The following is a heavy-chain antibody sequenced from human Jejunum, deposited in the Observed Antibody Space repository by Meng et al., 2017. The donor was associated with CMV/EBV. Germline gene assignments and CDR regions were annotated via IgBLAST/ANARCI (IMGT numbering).Heavy chain of an antibody. V-gene: IGHV3-30*04. CDR2: ISYDGSNK. CDR1: SSYA. Sequence: SSYAMHAVRQAPGKGLELVAVISYDGSNKYYADSVKGRFTISRDNSTNTLYLQMNSLRAEDTAVYYCARDSLGSHYYDSSGGWFDPWGQGTLVTVSS. CDR3: ARDSLGSHYYDSSGGWFDP. D-gene: IGHD3-22*01. J-gene: IGHJ5*02.